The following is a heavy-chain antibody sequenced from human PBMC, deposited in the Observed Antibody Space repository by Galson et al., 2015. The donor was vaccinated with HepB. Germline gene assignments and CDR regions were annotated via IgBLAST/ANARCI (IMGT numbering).Heavy chain of an antibody. Sequence: SLRLSCAASGFISSMYWMNWVRQAPGKGLEWVAIIKEDGSEKNYVDSVKGRFTISRDNAKNSLYLQMNSLRAEDTAVYYCARVKRGEWYSYYYYGMDVWGQGTTVTVSS. D-gene: IGHD3-10*01. CDR3: ARVKRGEWYSYYYYGMDV. CDR2: IKEDGSEK. CDR1: GFISSMYW. V-gene: IGHV3-7*05. J-gene: IGHJ6*02.